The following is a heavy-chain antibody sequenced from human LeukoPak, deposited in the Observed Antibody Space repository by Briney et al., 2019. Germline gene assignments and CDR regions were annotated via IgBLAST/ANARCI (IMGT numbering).Heavy chain of an antibody. CDR2: IKPDGGEK. CDR3: ARTHYDDGSAYRSLDY. CDR1: GFTFSNYW. D-gene: IGHD3-22*01. J-gene: IGHJ4*02. Sequence: GGSLRLSCAASGFTFSNYWMTWVRQAPGKGLEWVANIKPDGGEKYSVDSVEGRFTISRDNAKNSLYMQMNSLRAEDTALYYCARTHYDDGSAYRSLDYWGQGTLVTVS. V-gene: IGHV3-7*01.